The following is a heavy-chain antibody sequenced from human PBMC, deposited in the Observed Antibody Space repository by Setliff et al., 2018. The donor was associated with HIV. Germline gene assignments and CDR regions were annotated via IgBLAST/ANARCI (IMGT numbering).Heavy chain of an antibody. J-gene: IGHJ6*02. CDR2: IYYSGST. V-gene: IGHV4-59*01. D-gene: IGHD3-22*01. Sequence: PSETLSLTCTVSGDSISSYYWSWIRQPPGKGLEWIGYIYYSGSTNYNPSLKSRVTISVATSKNQFSLKLNSVTTADTAVYYCARSRTSSGYYGVTGYGMDVWGQGTTVTVSS. CDR3: ARSRTSSGYYGVTGYGMDV. CDR1: GDSISSYY.